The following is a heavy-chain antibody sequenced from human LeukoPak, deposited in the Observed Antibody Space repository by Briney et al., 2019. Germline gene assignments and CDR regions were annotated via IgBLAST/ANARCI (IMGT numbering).Heavy chain of an antibody. CDR1: GGTFSSYA. CDR3: ARDGGLNDYGGYTPPFYAMDV. V-gene: IGHV1-69*13. Sequence: SVKVSCKASGGTFSSYAISWVRQAPGQGLEWMGGIIPIFGTANYAQKFQGRVTITADESTSTAYMELSSLRSEDTAVYYCARDGGLNDYGGYTPPFYAMDVWGQGTTVTVSS. CDR2: IIPIFGTA. J-gene: IGHJ6*02. D-gene: IGHD4-17*01.